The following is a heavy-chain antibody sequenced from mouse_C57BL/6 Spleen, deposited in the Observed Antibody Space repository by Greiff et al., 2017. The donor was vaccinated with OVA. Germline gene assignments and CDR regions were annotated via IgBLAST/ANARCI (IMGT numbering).Heavy chain of an antibody. CDR2: IDPENGDT. CDR3: TRQLRLHYAMDY. Sequence: VQLQQSGAELVRPGASVKLSCTASGFTINDYYMHWVKQRPEQGLEWIGWIDPENGDTEYASKFQGKATITADTSSNTAYLQLSSLTSEDTAVYYCTRQLRLHYAMDYWGQGTSVTVSS. J-gene: IGHJ4*01. CDR1: GFTINDYY. V-gene: IGHV14-4*01. D-gene: IGHD3-2*02.